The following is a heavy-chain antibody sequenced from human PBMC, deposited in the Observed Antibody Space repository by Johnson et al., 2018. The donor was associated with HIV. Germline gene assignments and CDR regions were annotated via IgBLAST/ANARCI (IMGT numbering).Heavy chain of an antibody. Sequence: VQLVESGGGLVQPGGSLRLSCAASGFTFSSYAMSWVRQAPGKGLEWVSAISGSGGSTYYADSVKGRFTISRDNSKNTPDLQMNSLRAEDTAVYYCAKDRTSAQSAFDIWGQGTMVTVSS. D-gene: IGHD1-1*01. CDR3: AKDRTSAQSAFDI. V-gene: IGHV3-23*04. J-gene: IGHJ3*02. CDR2: ISGSGGST. CDR1: GFTFSSYA.